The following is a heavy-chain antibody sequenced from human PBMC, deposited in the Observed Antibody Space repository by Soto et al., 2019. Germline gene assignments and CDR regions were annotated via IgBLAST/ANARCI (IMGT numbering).Heavy chain of an antibody. CDR3: ARQYCSSTSCYTGDYYYYGMDV. J-gene: IGHJ6*02. D-gene: IGHD2-2*02. CDR2: IYPGDSDT. CDR1: GYSFTSYW. Sequence: GESLKISCKGSGYSFTSYWIGWVRQMPGKGLEWMGIIYPGDSDTRYSPSFQGQVTISADKSISTAYLQWSSLKASDTAMYYCARQYCSSTSCYTGDYYYYGMDVWGQGTTVTVSS. V-gene: IGHV5-51*01.